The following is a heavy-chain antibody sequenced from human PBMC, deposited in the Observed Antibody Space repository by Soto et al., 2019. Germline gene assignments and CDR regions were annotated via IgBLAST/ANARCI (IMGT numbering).Heavy chain of an antibody. V-gene: IGHV3-66*01. Sequence: EVHLVESGGGLVQPGGSLRLSCAASGFIVSSNYMSWVRQAPGKGLEWVSIIYSGGTTHYANSVKGRFTISRDNSKNTVYLEMTSLRVEDTAVYYCARDLEMVRGVAWYFDLWGRGTLVTVSS. J-gene: IGHJ2*01. CDR1: GFIVSSNY. CDR2: IYSGGTT. D-gene: IGHD3-10*01. CDR3: ARDLEMVRGVAWYFDL.